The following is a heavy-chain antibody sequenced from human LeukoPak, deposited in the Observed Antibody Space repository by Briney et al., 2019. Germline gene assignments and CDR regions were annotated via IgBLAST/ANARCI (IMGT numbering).Heavy chain of an antibody. CDR3: ARGGWSGYYAGFDY. V-gene: IGHV3-48*01. D-gene: IGHD3-3*01. Sequence: GGSLRLSCAASGFTFSSYSMNWVRQAPGKGLEWVSYISSSSSTIYYADSVKGRFTISRDNAKNSLYLQMNSLRAEDTAVYYCARGGWSGYYAGFDYWGQGTLVTVSS. J-gene: IGHJ4*02. CDR2: ISSSSSTI. CDR1: GFTFSSYS.